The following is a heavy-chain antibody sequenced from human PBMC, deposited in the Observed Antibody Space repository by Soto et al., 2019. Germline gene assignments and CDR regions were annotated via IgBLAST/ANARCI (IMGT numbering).Heavy chain of an antibody. Sequence: EVQLVESGGGLVQPGGSLRLSCATSGFIFSNYGLTWVRQAPGKGLEWVSHIGLSATATLYADSVRGRFTIARDNAKNSVYLQMNSLSDDDTAVYYCTRDRDGDLGFGYGGQGPLVTVSS. D-gene: IGHD4-17*01. V-gene: IGHV3-48*02. CDR3: TRDRDGDLGFGY. CDR2: IGLSATAT. CDR1: GFIFSNYG. J-gene: IGHJ4*02.